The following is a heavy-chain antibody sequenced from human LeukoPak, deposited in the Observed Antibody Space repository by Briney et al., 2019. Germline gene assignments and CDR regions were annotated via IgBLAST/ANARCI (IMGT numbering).Heavy chain of an antibody. CDR1: SDPISSSSYY. V-gene: IGHV4-39*01. D-gene: IGHD3-10*01. CDR2: IYHSGKT. CDR3: ARLHVYYYGWFDP. Sequence: SETLSLTCTVSSDPISSSSYYWGWIRQPPGKGLEWIGSIYHSGKTYYNTSLKNRVTISVETSKNQFSLRLRSVTAADTAVYYCARLHVYYYGWFDPWGQGTLVTVSS. J-gene: IGHJ5*02.